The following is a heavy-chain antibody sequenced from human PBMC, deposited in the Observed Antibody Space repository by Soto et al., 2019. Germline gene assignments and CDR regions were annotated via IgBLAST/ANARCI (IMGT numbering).Heavy chain of an antibody. CDR3: ARGSSWYLN. CDR1: GGSISSDD. D-gene: IGHD6-13*01. J-gene: IGHJ1*01. CDR2: IYYSGST. V-gene: IGHV4-59*01. Sequence: SETLSLTCTVAGGSISSDDGSWILQPPGKGLEWSGYIYYSGSTNCNPSLKSRVTMSVYTSKNQFSLKLSSVTAADTAVYYCARGSSWYLNWGQGPLVTVSS.